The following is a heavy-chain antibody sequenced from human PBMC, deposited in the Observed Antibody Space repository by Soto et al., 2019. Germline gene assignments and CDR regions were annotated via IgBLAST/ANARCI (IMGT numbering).Heavy chain of an antibody. J-gene: IGHJ4*02. CDR1: GFTFRNYS. Sequence: PGGSLRLSCAASGFTFRNYSMNWVRQAPGKGLEWVSYISSSSTTIYYADSVKGRFTISRDNAKNSLYLHMNSLRDGDTAVYYCARALTTMGNWGQGTLVTVSS. CDR3: ARALTTMGN. V-gene: IGHV3-48*02. CDR2: ISSSSTTI. D-gene: IGHD4-17*01.